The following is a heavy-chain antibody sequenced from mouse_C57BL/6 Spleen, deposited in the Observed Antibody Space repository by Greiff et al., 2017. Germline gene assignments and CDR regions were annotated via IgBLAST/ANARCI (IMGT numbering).Heavy chain of an antibody. D-gene: IGHD1-1*02. CDR3: AREIMGY. Sequence: EVKLQESGPGLVKPSQSLSLTCSVTGYSITSGNYWNWIRQFPGNKLEWMGYISYDGSNNYNPSLKNRISITRDTSKNQFFLKLNSVTTEDTATYYCAREIMGYWGQGTTLTVSS. CDR2: ISYDGSN. J-gene: IGHJ2*01. CDR1: GYSITSGNY. V-gene: IGHV3-6*01.